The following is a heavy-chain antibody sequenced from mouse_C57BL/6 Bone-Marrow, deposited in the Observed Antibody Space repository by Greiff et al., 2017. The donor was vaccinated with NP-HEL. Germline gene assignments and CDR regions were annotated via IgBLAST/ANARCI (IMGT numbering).Heavy chain of an antibody. V-gene: IGHV1-18*01. CDR2: INPNNGGT. CDR3: ARRGIYYGYSYWYFDV. Sequence: EVQLQQSGPELVKPGASVKIPCKASGYTFTDYNMDWVKQSHGKSLEWIGDINPNNGGTIYNQKFKGKATLTVDKSSSTAYMELRSLTSEDTAVYYCARRGIYYGYSYWYFDVWGTGTTVTVSS. D-gene: IGHD2-2*01. CDR1: GYTFTDYN. J-gene: IGHJ1*03.